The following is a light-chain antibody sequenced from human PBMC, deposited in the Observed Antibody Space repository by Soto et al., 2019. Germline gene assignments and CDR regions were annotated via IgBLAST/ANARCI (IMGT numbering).Light chain of an antibody. CDR3: QQYNSYSWT. CDR1: QNIRGW. J-gene: IGKJ1*01. CDR2: DAS. Sequence: DIRMTQSPSTLSTPVEDRVTITCRASQNIRGWLAWYQQKPGKAPKLLIYDASTLESGVPSRFSGSGSGTEFTLTISSLQPDDFATYYCQQYNSYSWTFGQGTTVAIK. V-gene: IGKV1-5*01.